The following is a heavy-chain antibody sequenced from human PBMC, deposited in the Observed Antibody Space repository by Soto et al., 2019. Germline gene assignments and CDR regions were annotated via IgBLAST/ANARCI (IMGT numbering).Heavy chain of an antibody. CDR1: GGTFNGHS. D-gene: IGHD4-17*01. CDR2: IIPMFNTS. J-gene: IGHJ3*02. Sequence: QVQLVQSGAEVKKPGSSVKVSCKASGGTFNGHSFSWVRQAPGQGLEWMGSIIPMFNTSTYAQRFQGRVTITADESTTTAYMDLSSLTSEDTAVYYCTSDDTVLVGADSAFDIWGLGTMVTVSS. CDR3: TSDDTVLVGADSAFDI. V-gene: IGHV1-69*01.